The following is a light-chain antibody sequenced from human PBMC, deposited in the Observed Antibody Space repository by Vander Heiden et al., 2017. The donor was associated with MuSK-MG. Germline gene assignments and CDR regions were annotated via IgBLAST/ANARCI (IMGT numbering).Light chain of an antibody. V-gene: IGLV8-61*01. CDR1: SGSVSTSYY. CDR3: VLYIGSGIGV. Sequence: QTVVTQVSSLSVSPRGTVTLTCGLSSGSVSTSYYPSWYQQTPGQAPRTLIYSTNTRSSGVPDRFSGSILGNKAALTITGAQADDESDYYCVLYIGSGIGVFGGGTKLTVL. CDR2: STN. J-gene: IGLJ2*01.